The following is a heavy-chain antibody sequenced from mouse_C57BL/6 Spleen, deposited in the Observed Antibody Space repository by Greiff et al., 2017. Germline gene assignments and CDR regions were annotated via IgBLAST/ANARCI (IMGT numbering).Heavy chain of an antibody. V-gene: IGHV1-64*01. J-gene: IGHJ4*01. D-gene: IGHD2-3*01. Sequence: VQLQQSGAELVKPGASVKLSCKASGYTFTSYWMHWVKQRPGQGLEWIGMIHPNSGSTNYNEKFKSKATLTVDKSSSTAYMQLSSLTSEDSAVYYCARWLLRGYAMDYWGQGTSVTVSS. CDR1: GYTFTSYW. CDR3: ARWLLRGYAMDY. CDR2: IHPNSGST.